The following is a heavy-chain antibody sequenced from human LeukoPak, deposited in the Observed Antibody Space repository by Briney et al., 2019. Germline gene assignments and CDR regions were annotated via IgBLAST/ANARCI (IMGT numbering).Heavy chain of an antibody. CDR3: ARFNGDYDRIDY. V-gene: IGHV3-20*04. J-gene: IGHJ4*02. CDR2: INWNGGST. CDR1: GFIFDDYG. Sequence: GGSLRLSCTASGFIFDDYGMSWVRQAPGKGLEWVSGINWNGGSTGYADSVKGRFTISRDNAKNSLYLQMNSLRVEDTALYYCARFNGDYDRIDYWGQGTLVTVSS. D-gene: IGHD4-17*01.